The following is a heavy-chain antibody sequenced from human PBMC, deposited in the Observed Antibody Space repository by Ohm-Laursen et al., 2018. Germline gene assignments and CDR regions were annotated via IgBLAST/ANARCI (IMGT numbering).Heavy chain of an antibody. D-gene: IGHD6-13*01. CDR3: ARHSRISRWD. Sequence: GSLRLSCAASGFIFSSTWMSWVRLAPGKGLEWVANIKEDGSEKYYVDSVKGRFTISRDNAKNSLYLQMSSLRPEDTALYYCARHSRISRWDWGQGTLVTVSS. CDR1: GFIFSSTW. J-gene: IGHJ1*01. V-gene: IGHV3-7*01. CDR2: IKEDGSEK.